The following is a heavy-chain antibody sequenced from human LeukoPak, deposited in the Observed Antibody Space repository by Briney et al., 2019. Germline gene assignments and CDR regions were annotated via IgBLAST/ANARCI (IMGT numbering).Heavy chain of an antibody. CDR2: INHSGST. V-gene: IGHV4-34*01. J-gene: IGHJ4*02. CDR1: GGSFSGYY. Sequence: SETLSLTCAVYGGSFSGYYWSWIRQPPGKGLEWIGEINHSGSTNYNPSLKSRVTISVDTSKNQFSLKLSSVTAADTAVYYCARVIGSSWYDYFDYWGQGTLVTVSS. CDR3: ARVIGSSWYDYFDY. D-gene: IGHD6-13*01.